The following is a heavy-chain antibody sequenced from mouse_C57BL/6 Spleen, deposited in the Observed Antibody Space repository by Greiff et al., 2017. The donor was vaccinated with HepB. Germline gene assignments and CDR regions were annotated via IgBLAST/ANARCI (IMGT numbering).Heavy chain of an antibody. J-gene: IGHJ3*01. Sequence: VQLKQPGAELVMPGASVKLSCKASGYTFTSYWMHWVKQRPGQGLEWIGEIDPSDSYTNYNQKFKGKSTLTVDKSSSTAYMQLSSLTSEDSAVYYCARGTTVVARDWFAYWGQGTLVTVSA. CDR3: ARGTTVVARDWFAY. CDR2: IDPSDSYT. D-gene: IGHD1-1*01. V-gene: IGHV1-69*01. CDR1: GYTFTSYW.